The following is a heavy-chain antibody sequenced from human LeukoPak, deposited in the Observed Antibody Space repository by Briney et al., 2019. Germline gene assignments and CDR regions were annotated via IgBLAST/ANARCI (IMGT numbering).Heavy chain of an antibody. J-gene: IGHJ4*02. CDR1: GVSINSSSW. D-gene: IGHD3-22*01. V-gene: IGHV4-4*02. Sequence: SETLSLTCAVYGVSINSSSWWSWVRQSPGKGLEWIGDIGHSGSTYYNPSLKSRVTISVDTSKNQFSLKLSSVTAADTAVYYCARDLDSYFDYWGQGTLVTVSS. CDR3: ARDLDSYFDY. CDR2: IGHSGST.